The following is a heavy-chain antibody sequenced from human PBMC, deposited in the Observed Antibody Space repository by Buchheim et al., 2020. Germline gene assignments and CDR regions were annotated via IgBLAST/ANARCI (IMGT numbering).Heavy chain of an antibody. J-gene: IGHJ5*02. Sequence: QVQLAESGGGVVQPGRSLRLSCAASGFTFSSYGIHWVRQAPGKGLEWVALIWYDGSNKYYADSVKGRFTISSDNSKNTLYLQMNSLRAEDTAVYYCARDNSCSSTSCFFNWFDPWGRGTL. CDR3: ARDNSCSSTSCFFNWFDP. CDR1: GFTFSSYG. CDR2: IWYDGSNK. D-gene: IGHD2-2*01. V-gene: IGHV3-33*01.